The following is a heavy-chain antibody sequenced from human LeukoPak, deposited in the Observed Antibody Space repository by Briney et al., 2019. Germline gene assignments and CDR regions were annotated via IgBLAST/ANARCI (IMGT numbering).Heavy chain of an antibody. V-gene: IGHV3-48*01. CDR2: ISSSSSTI. Sequence: GGSLRLSCAASGFTFSSYSMNWVRQAPGKGLEWVSYISSSSSTIYYADSVKGRFTISRDNAKNSMYLQMNSLRAEDTATYYCARGVGSFEIWGQGTMVTVSS. CDR1: GFTFSSYS. J-gene: IGHJ3*02. CDR3: ARGVGSFEI. D-gene: IGHD2-2*03.